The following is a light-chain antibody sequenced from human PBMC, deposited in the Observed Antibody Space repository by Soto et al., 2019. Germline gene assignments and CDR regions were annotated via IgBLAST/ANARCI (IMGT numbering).Light chain of an antibody. CDR1: SSNIGAGYD. CDR3: QSYYSSLSAVV. Sequence: QSVLTQPPSGSGAPGQSITISCTWSSSNIGAGYDVPWYQQLPGTAPKLLIYGNNNRPSGVPDPFSGSKSGTSTSLAITGLQAYDEADYYCQSYYSSLSAVVFGGGTKLTVL. V-gene: IGLV1-40*01. J-gene: IGLJ2*01. CDR2: GNN.